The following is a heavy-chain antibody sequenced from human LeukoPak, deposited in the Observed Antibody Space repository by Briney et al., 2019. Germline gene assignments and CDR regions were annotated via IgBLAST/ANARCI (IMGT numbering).Heavy chain of an antibody. V-gene: IGHV4-59*01. CDR1: GGSISSYY. Sequence: LETLSLTCTVSGGSISSYYWSWIRQPPGKGLEWIGYIYYSGSTNYNPSLKSRVTISVDTSKNQFSLKLSSVTAADTAMYYCARGEAVANSFDYWGQGTLVTVSS. CDR2: IYYSGST. J-gene: IGHJ4*02. CDR3: ARGEAVANSFDY. D-gene: IGHD6-19*01.